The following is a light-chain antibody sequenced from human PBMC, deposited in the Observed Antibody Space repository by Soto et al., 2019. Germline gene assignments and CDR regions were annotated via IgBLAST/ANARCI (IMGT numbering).Light chain of an antibody. J-gene: IGLJ1*01. CDR1: SSNIGGYNV. CDR3: SSYTTTSTYV. V-gene: IGLV2-14*02. CDR2: EGI. Sequence: QSALTQPASVSGSPGQSITISCSGTSSNIGGYNVVSWYQQHPGKAPKVIVYEGIKRPSGVSDRFSGSTSGSTASLTISGLQAEDEADYYCSSYTTTSTYVFGTGTKSPS.